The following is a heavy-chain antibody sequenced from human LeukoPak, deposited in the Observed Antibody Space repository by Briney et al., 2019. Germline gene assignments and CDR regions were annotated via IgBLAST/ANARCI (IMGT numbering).Heavy chain of an antibody. Sequence: QPGGSLRLSCAVSGFTFNKYYMHWVRQAPGKGLVWVSRISSDGSNTNYADSVKGLFTISRDNAKNTLYLQMNSLRAEDKDVYYCTRVPYWGQGALVTVSS. J-gene: IGHJ4*02. CDR1: GFTFNKYY. CDR2: ISSDGSNT. CDR3: TRVPY. V-gene: IGHV3-74*01.